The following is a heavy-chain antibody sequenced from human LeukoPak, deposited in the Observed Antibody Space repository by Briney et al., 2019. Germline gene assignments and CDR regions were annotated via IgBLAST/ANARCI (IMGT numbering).Heavy chain of an antibody. V-gene: IGHV4-59*01. CDR2: IYYSGST. D-gene: IGHD6-13*01. CDR1: GGSISSYY. CDR3: ARDLATAATADRAFDI. Sequence: SGTLSLTCTVSGGSISSYYWSWVRQPPGKGLEWIGYIYYSGSTNYNPSLKNRVTISVDTSKNQFSLKLSSVTAADTAVYYCARDLATAATADRAFDIWGPGTMVTVSS. J-gene: IGHJ3*02.